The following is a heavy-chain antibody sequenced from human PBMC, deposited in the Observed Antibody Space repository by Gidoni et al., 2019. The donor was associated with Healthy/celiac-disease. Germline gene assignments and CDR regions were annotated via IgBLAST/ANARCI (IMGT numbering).Heavy chain of an antibody. CDR1: Y. J-gene: IGHJ3*02. Sequence: YMCRSRKAPGKGLEWVSYISSSSSYTNYADSVKGRFTISRDNAKNSLYLQMNSLRAEDTAVYYCARTPALLGRLGDAFDIWGQGTMVTVSS. V-gene: IGHV3-11*06. CDR3: ARTPALLGRLGDAFDI. D-gene: IGHD1-26*01. CDR2: ISSSSSYT.